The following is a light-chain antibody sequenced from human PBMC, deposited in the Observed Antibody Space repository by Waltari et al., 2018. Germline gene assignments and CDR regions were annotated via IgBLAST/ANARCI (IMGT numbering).Light chain of an antibody. CDR3: CSYAGDTTWV. J-gene: IGLJ3*02. V-gene: IGLV2-23*02. Sequence: QSALAQPASLSGSPGPLITITCTGTSRDVGNYKLVSWYQQHPGKAPKFMIYEVTKRPSGVSDRFSGSKSGNTASLTISGLQAEDEADYYCCSYAGDTTWVFGGGTKLTVL. CDR2: EVT. CDR1: SRDVGNYKL.